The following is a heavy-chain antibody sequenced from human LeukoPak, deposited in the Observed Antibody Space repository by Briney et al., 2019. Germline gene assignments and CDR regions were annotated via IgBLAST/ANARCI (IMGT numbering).Heavy chain of an antibody. J-gene: IGHJ4*02. V-gene: IGHV3-21*01. CDR1: GCTFSSYS. D-gene: IGHD6-19*01. CDR2: ISSSSSYI. Sequence: GGSLRLSCAASGCTFSSYSMNWVRQAPGKGLEWVSSISSSSSYIYYADSVKGRFTISRDNAKNSLYLQMNSLRAEDTAVYYCASTPGIAVAVDYWGQGTLVTVSS. CDR3: ASTPGIAVAVDY.